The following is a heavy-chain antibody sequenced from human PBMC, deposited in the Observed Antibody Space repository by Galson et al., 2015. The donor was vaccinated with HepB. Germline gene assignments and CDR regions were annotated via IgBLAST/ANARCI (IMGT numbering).Heavy chain of an antibody. CDR2: MNPNSGNT. CDR3: ARGGGYCTNGVCSITGFDP. J-gene: IGHJ5*02. CDR1: GYTFTSYD. V-gene: IGHV1-8*01. D-gene: IGHD2-8*01. Sequence: SVKVSCKASGYTFTSYDINWVRQATGQGLEWMGWMNPNSGNTGYAQKFQGRVTMTRNTSISTAYMELSSLRSEDTAVYYCARGGGYCTNGVCSITGFDPWGQGTLVTVSS.